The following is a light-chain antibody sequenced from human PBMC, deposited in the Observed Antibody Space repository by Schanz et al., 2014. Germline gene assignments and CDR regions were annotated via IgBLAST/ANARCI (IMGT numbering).Light chain of an antibody. Sequence: QSALTQPASVSGAPGQSITISCTGTTSDIGSYDFVSWYRQHPGEAPKLMIYEGSKRPSGVSNRFSASKSGNTASLTISGLQPEDEADYYCSSYGGSHNYVFGTGTKVTVL. CDR3: SSYGGSHNYV. CDR1: TSDIGSYDF. V-gene: IGLV2-14*02. J-gene: IGLJ1*01. CDR2: EGS.